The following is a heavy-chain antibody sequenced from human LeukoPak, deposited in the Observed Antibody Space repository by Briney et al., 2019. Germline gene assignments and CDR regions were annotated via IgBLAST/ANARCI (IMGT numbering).Heavy chain of an antibody. CDR2: ISAYNGKT. D-gene: IGHD2-15*01. CDR1: GYTFSICV. CDR3: ARDCSGSSCHWIY. J-gene: IGHJ4*02. V-gene: IGHV1-18*01. Sequence: GASVKVSCTSFGYTFSICVYSWEWEAPGQGLEWMGYISAYNGKTNYAQKLQGRITMTTDTSTSTAYMELRSLRSDDTAVYYCARDCSGSSCHWIYWGQGTLVSVSS.